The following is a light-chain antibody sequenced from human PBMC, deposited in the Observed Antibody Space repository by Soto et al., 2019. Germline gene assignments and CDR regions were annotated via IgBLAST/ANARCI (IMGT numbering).Light chain of an antibody. V-gene: IGKV1-39*01. CDR1: QSISSY. CDR3: QQSYSTPQT. Sequence: IQMTQSPSSLSASVGDRVTITCRASQSISSYLNWYQQKPGKAPKLLIYAASSSQSGVPSRFSGSGSGTDFTLPISSLQPEDFATYYCQQSYSTPQTFGQGTKVEIK. CDR2: AAS. J-gene: IGKJ1*01.